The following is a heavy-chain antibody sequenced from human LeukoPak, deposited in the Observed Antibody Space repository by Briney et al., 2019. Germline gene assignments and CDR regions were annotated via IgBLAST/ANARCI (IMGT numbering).Heavy chain of an antibody. CDR3: ARGVTTVTTDYYYGMDV. CDR2: LYYSGST. V-gene: IGHV4-61*01. CDR1: GGSVSTFSTYY. J-gene: IGHJ6*02. D-gene: IGHD4-17*01. Sequence: PSETLSLTCTVSGGSVSTFSTYYWSWIRQPPGKGLEWIGYLYYSGSTNYNPSLKSRVTISEDTSKNQFSLKLSSVTAADTAVYYCARGVTTVTTDYYYGMDVWGQGTTVTVSS.